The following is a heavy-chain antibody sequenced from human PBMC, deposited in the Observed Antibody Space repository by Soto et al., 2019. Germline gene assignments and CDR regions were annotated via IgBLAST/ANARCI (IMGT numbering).Heavy chain of an antibody. CDR3: ARGSTIFGVVSTGHAFDI. CDR2: ISSSSSTI. V-gene: IGHV3-48*01. CDR1: GFTFSSYS. J-gene: IGHJ3*02. Sequence: EVQLVESGGGLVQPGGSLRLSCAASGFTFSSYSMNWVRQAPGKGLEWVSYISSSSSTIYYADSVKGRFTISRANAKNSLYLQMNSLRAEDTAVYYCARGSTIFGVVSTGHAFDIWGQGTMVTVSS. D-gene: IGHD3-3*01.